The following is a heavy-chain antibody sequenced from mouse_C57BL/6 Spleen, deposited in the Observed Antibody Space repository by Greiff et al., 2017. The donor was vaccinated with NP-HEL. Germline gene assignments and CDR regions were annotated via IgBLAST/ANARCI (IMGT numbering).Heavy chain of an antibody. D-gene: IGHD2-3*01. CDR2: IYPGDGDT. Sequence: QVQLQQSGAELVKPGASVKISCKASGYAFSSYWMNWVKQRPGKGLEWIGQIYPGDGDTNYNGKFKGKATLTADKSSSTAYMQLSSLTSEDAAVDFCARGESDDGYPGAMEYWGQGTSVTVAS. CDR1: GYAFSSYW. CDR3: ARGESDDGYPGAMEY. J-gene: IGHJ4*01. V-gene: IGHV1-80*01.